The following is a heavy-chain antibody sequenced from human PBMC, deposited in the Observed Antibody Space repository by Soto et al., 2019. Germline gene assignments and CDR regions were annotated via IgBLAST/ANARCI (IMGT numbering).Heavy chain of an antibody. J-gene: IGHJ4*02. V-gene: IGHV4-59*08. CDR3: ARLAVAGLDY. CDR2: IYYSGST. CDR1: GGSISSYY. D-gene: IGHD6-19*01. Sequence: SEPLSGTCTVSGGSISSYYWSWIRQPPGKGLEWIGYIYYSGSTNYNPSLKSRVTISVDTSKNQFSLKLSSVTAADTAVYYCARLAVAGLDYWGQGTLVTVSS.